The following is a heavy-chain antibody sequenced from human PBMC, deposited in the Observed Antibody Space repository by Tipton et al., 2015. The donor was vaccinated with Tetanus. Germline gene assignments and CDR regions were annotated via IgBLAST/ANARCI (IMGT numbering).Heavy chain of an antibody. Sequence: TLSLTCTVSGGSLSRGCYYWTWIRQNPGKGLEWIGEIYFSGSTYYNPSLKSRVTISVDTSKNQLSLRLNSVTAADTAVYYCARDQARGARGWNYFDSWGQGTLVTVSS. D-gene: IGHD6-6*01. CDR1: GGSLSRGCYY. CDR3: ARDQARGARGWNYFDS. CDR2: IYFSGST. J-gene: IGHJ4*02. V-gene: IGHV4-31*03.